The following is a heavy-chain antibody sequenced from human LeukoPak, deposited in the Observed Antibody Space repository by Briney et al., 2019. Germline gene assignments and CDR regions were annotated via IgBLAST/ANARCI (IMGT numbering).Heavy chain of an antibody. CDR3: ARDLLNEGNHLDY. D-gene: IGHD4-23*01. CDR2: IYYSGST. Sequence: SETLSLTCTVSGVSISSGDYYWSWIRQPPGKGLEWIGYIYYSGSTYYNPSLKSRVTISVDTSKNQFSLKLSSVTAADTVVYYCARDLLNEGNHLDYWGQGTLVTVSS. J-gene: IGHJ4*02. V-gene: IGHV4-30-4*01. CDR1: GVSISSGDYY.